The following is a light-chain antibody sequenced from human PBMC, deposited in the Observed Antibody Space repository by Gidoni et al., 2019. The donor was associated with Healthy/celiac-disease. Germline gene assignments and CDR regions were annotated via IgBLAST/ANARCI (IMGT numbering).Light chain of an antibody. CDR2: DAS. V-gene: IGKV3-11*01. CDR3: QQRSNSWT. Sequence: DSVLTQSPATLSLSPGERATLSCRASQSVSSDLAWYQQKPGQAPRLLIYDASNRATGIPARFSGSGSGTDFTLTISSLEPEDFAVYYCQQRSNSWTFGQGTKVEIK. CDR1: QSVSSD. J-gene: IGKJ1*01.